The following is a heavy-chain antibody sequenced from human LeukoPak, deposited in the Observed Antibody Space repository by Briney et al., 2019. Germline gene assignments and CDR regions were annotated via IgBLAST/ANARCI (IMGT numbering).Heavy chain of an antibody. CDR2: VNREGTTT. CDR3: ARDLDWILFDY. Sequence: GRSLRLSCAASGFTFNTYWMHWVRQAPGKGLVWVARVNREGTTTTYADSVKGRFTISRDNAKNTLYLQMNNLRAEDTAVYYCARDLDWILFDYWGQGTLVTVSS. J-gene: IGHJ4*02. CDR1: GFTFNTYW. D-gene: IGHD3-9*01. V-gene: IGHV3-74*03.